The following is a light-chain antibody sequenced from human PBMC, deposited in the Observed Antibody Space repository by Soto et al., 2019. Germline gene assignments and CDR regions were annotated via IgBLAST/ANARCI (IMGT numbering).Light chain of an antibody. Sequence: QSALTQPASVSGSPGQSITISCTGTSGDVGASNYVSWYQQHPGNAPKLLIYEASNRPSRVSHRFSGSKSDDTASLSISGLQTDDEAEYSCSSYTSSRTLVFGTGTKVTVL. V-gene: IGLV2-14*01. CDR1: SGDVGASNY. CDR3: SSYTSSRTLV. J-gene: IGLJ1*01. CDR2: EAS.